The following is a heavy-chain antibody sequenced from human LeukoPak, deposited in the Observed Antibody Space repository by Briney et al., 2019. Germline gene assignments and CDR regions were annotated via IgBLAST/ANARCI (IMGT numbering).Heavy chain of an antibody. CDR1: GFTVSSNY. D-gene: IGHD1-1*01. CDR3: AKAAGTYAYYFDY. J-gene: IGHJ4*02. CDR2: ISGSGGST. V-gene: IGHV3-23*01. Sequence: PGGSLRLSCAASGFTVSSNYMSWVRQAPGKGLEWVSAISGSGGSTYYADSVKGRFTISRDSSKNTLYLQMNGLRAEDTAVYYCAKAAGTYAYYFDYWGQGTLVTVSS.